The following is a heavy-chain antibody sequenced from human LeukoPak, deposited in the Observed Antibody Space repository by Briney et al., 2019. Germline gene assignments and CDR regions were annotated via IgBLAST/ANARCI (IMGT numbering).Heavy chain of an antibody. D-gene: IGHD3-3*01. CDR2: IIPIFGTA. V-gene: IGHV1-69*13. CDR3: ARAHSTKYYDFWSGYTPADAFDI. CDR1: GGTFSSYA. Sequence: SVKVSCKASGGTFSSYAISWVRQAPGQGLEWMGGIIPIFGTANYAQKFQGRVTITADESTSTAYMELSSLRSEDTAVYYCARAHSTKYYDFWSGYTPADAFDIWGQGTMVTVSS. J-gene: IGHJ3*02.